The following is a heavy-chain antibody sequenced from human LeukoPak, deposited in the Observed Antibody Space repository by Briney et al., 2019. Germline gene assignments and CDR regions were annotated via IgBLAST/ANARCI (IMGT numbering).Heavy chain of an antibody. Sequence: ASVKVSCKASGYTFTSYDINWVRQATGQGLEWMGWMNPNSGNTGYAQKFQGRVTMTRNTSISTAYMELSSLRSEDTAVYYCATGSGSYYTSDYWGQGSLVTVSS. D-gene: IGHD3-10*01. CDR2: MNPNSGNT. CDR1: GYTFTSYD. J-gene: IGHJ4*02. V-gene: IGHV1-8*01. CDR3: ATGSGSYYTSDY.